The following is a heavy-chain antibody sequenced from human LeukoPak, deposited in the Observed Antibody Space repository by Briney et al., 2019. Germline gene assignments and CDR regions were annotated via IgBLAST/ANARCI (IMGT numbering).Heavy chain of an antibody. CDR2: IYWGDDT. V-gene: IGHV2-5*02. CDR3: AHTDQEKLTSHYPRTFDY. Sequence: SGPTLAKPTQTLTLTCTFSGFSLSTSGRGVGWIRQPPGKALEWPTLIYWGDDTRYSPSLKSRITITKDTSKNQVVLTMTNMHPVDTAKYYCAHTDQEKLTSHYPRTFDYWGQGTLVTVSS. CDR1: GFSLSTSGRG. J-gene: IGHJ4*02. D-gene: IGHD2-2*01.